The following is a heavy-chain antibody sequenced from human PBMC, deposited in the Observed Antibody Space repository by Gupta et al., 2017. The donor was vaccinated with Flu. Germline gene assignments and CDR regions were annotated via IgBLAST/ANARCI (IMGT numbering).Heavy chain of an antibody. CDR1: GFRFGTYA. CDR2: IGGSGATT. J-gene: IGHJ4*02. V-gene: IGHV3-23*01. D-gene: IGHD3-16*01. CDR3: AKGLTVVWGVPYYFDV. Sequence: EVKLLEAGGGLVQPGRSLRLSCVVTGFRFGTYAMRWVRQAPGKGLEGVSTIGGSGATTYYADSVKGRFTISTDNSKNTRLLQVDSLRAGDTAVYYCAKGLTVVWGVPYYFDVWGQGTLGTVSS.